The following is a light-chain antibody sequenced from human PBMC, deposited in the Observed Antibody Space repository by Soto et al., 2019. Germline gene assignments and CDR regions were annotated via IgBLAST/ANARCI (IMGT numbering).Light chain of an antibody. V-gene: IGKV3-11*01. J-gene: IGKJ1*01. CDR3: QQYNNWPWT. Sequence: EIVLTQSPATLSLSPGEGATLSCRASQSVSTYFAWYQQKPGQAPRLLIYDASKRATGIPARFSGSGSGTDFTLTISSLEPEDFAVYYCQQYNNWPWTFGQGTKVEIK. CDR1: QSVSTY. CDR2: DAS.